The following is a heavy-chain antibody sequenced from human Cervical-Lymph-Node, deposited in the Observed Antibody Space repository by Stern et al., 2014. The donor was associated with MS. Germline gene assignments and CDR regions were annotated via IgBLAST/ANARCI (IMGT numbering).Heavy chain of an antibody. J-gene: IGHJ4*02. V-gene: IGHV5-51*01. Sequence: VQLVQSGAEVKKPGESLKISCKGSGYSFTANWIAWVRQMPGKGLEWMGIIYPCDSDTRYSPSCQGQVTISADKSISTAFLQWSSLKASDTAMYYCARDYGDYAFDYWGQGTLVTVSS. CDR3: ARDYGDYAFDY. CDR2: IYPCDSDT. D-gene: IGHD4-17*01. CDR1: GYSFTANW.